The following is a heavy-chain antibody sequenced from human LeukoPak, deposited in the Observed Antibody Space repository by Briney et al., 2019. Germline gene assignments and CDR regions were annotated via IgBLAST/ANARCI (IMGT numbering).Heavy chain of an antibody. Sequence: GASVKVSCKASGYTFTSYGISWVRQAPGQGLEWMGWISAYNGNTNYAQKLQGRVTMTTDTSTSTACMELRSLRSDDTAVYYCARDIVVVPAAMVYYYYYGMDVWGQGTTVTVSS. CDR2: ISAYNGNT. J-gene: IGHJ6*02. CDR3: ARDIVVVPAAMVYYYYYGMDV. V-gene: IGHV1-18*01. CDR1: GYTFTSYG. D-gene: IGHD2-2*01.